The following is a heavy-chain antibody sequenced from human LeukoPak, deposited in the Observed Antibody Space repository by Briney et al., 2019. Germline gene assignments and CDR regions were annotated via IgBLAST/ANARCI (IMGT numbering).Heavy chain of an antibody. Sequence: PGGSLRLSCAASGFTFSSYAMSWVRQAPGKGLEWVSAISGSGGSTYYADSVKGRFTISRDNSKNTLYLQVNSLRAEDTAVYYCAKLSSVAARTLGYYGMDVWGQGTTVTVSS. V-gene: IGHV3-23*01. CDR1: GFTFSSYA. CDR2: ISGSGGST. J-gene: IGHJ6*02. CDR3: AKLSSVAARTLGYYGMDV. D-gene: IGHD6-6*01.